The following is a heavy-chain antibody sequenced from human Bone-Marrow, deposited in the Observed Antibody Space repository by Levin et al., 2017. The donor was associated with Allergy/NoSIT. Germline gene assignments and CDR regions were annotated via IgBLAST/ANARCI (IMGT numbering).Heavy chain of an antibody. J-gene: IGHJ4*02. Sequence: ASVKVSCKASGYFFKHYAVNWVRQAPGQGLEWMGWISINNGNTNYAQNFQGRVTLTRDISSNTAFMEMRGLRSGDTALYFCARGNTYSGSYNYFDYWGQGTLVTVSS. CDR2: ISINNGNT. CDR1: GYFFKHYA. D-gene: IGHD1-26*01. V-gene: IGHV1-18*01. CDR3: ARGNTYSGSYNYFDY.